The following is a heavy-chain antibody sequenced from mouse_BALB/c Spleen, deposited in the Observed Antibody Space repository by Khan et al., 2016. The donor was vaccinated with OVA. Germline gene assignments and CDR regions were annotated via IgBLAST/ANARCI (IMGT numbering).Heavy chain of an antibody. V-gene: IGHV2-6*03. J-gene: IGHJ4*01. CDR1: GFSLPSYG. D-gene: IGHD2-4*01. CDR3: ARNTHRITTGMDC. Sequence: SGPGPAAPSQTLSLTCTVPGFSLPSYGVHCVRQPPAKGLDWLVVIWSDGKTTYNSTLKSRLSISKDNSKSQVFLKMNSLQTDDTAMYCCARNTHRITTGMDCWGQG. CDR2: IWSDGKT.